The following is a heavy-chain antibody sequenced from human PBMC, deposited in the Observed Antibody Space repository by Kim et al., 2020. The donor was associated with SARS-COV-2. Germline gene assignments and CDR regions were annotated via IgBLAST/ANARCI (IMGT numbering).Heavy chain of an antibody. CDR3: ARVGWGARPLDY. V-gene: IGHV4-39*07. CDR1: GGSISSSSYY. J-gene: IGHJ4*02. CDR2: IYYSGST. D-gene: IGHD6-6*01. Sequence: SETLSLTCTVSGGSISSSSYYWGWIRQPPGKGLEWIGSIYYSGSTYYNPSLKSRVTISVDTSKNQFSLKLSSVTAADTAVYYCARVGWGARPLDYWGQGT.